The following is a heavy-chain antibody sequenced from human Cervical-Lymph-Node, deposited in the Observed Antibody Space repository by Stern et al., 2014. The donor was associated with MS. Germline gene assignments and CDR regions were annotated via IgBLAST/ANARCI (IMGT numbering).Heavy chain of an antibody. J-gene: IGHJ4*02. CDR2: IWYDGSNP. CDR3: ASAYSSSHYYFDY. V-gene: IGHV3-33*01. Sequence: VQLVESGGGVVQPGRSLRLSCAASGFSFSRYAMHWVRQAPGKVLERVALIWYDGSNPYYADSVTGRFTISRDNFKNTLYLQMNSLRAEDTAVYYCASAYSSSHYYFDYWGQGTLVTVSS. D-gene: IGHD6-13*01. CDR1: GFSFSRYA.